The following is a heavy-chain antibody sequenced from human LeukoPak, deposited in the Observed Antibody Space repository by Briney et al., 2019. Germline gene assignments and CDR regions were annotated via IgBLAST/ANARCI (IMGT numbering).Heavy chain of an antibody. V-gene: IGHV5-51*01. CDR1: GYSFTSYW. D-gene: IGHD6-13*01. J-gene: IGHJ4*02. CDR2: IYLSDSDT. CDR3: ARHGQQLVGDY. Sequence: GESLKISCKGSGYSFTSYWIGWVRQMPGKDLEWMGIIYLSDSDTRYNPSFQGRVTMSADKSINTAYLQWSSLKDSDAAMYYCARHGQQLVGDYWGQGTLVTVSS.